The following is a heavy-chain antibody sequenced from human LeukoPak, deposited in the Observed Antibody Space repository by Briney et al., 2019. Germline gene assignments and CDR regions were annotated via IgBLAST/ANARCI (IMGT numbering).Heavy chain of an antibody. J-gene: IGHJ4*02. CDR3: ARDGGSGWYGY. CDR2: IHTSGST. D-gene: IGHD6-19*01. CDR1: GGSINNYY. V-gene: IGHV4-4*07. Sequence: SETLSLTCTVSGGSINNYYWNWIRQPAGKGLEWIGRIHTSGSTNYNPSLKSRVTMSVDTSKNHFSLKLSSVTAADTAVYYCARDGGSGWYGYWGQGTLVTVSS.